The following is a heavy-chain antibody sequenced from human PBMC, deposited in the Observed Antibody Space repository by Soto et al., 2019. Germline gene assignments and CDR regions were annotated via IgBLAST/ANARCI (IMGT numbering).Heavy chain of an antibody. CDR2: IYYSGST. J-gene: IGHJ3*02. V-gene: IGHV4-31*03. Sequence: SETLSLTCTVSGGSISSGGYYWSWIRQHPGKGLEWIGYIYYSGSTYYNPSLKSRVTISVDTSKNQFSLKLSSVTAADTAVYYCATAEGSRITIFGVVIMGTLGSFDIWGQGTMVTVSS. CDR3: ATAEGSRITIFGVVIMGTLGSFDI. CDR1: GGSISSGGYY. D-gene: IGHD3-3*01.